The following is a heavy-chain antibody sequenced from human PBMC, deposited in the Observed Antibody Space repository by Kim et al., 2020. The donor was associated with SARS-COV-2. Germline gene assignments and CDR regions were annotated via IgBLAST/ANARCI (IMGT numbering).Heavy chain of an antibody. D-gene: IGHD6-25*01. CDR1: GFTFRNYA. J-gene: IGHJ6*01. CDR3: ATDLAQRPASRYFFGMDV. Sequence: GGSLRLSCAASGFTFRNYALHWVRQAPGKGPEWVSVISYDGTNKYYADSGRGRFTISRDNSKDTLYLHTNRLRIDYTGLYYFATDLAQRPASRYFFGMDV. CDR2: ISYDGTNK. V-gene: IGHV3-30-3*01.